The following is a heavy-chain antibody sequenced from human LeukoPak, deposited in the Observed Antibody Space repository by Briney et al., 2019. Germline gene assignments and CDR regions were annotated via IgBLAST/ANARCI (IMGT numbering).Heavy chain of an antibody. CDR3: ARRYSSGWYPGYFDS. CDR1: GGSISSGGYY. J-gene: IGHJ4*02. V-gene: IGHV4-31*03. Sequence: SQTLSLTCTVSGGSISSGGYYWSWIRQHPGKGLEWIGYIYYSGSTYYNPSLKSRVTISVDTSKNQFSLKLSSVTAADTAVYYCARRYSSGWYPGYFDSWGQGTLVTVSS. CDR2: IYYSGST. D-gene: IGHD6-19*01.